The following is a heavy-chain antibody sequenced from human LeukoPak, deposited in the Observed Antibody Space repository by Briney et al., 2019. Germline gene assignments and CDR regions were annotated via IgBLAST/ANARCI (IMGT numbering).Heavy chain of an antibody. Sequence: SETLSLTCTVSGGSISSDYWSWIRQPPGKGLEWIGEINHSGSTNYNPSLKSRVTISVDTSKNQFSLKLSSVTAADTAVYYCARASGSYSSYFDYWGQGTLVTVSP. V-gene: IGHV4-34*01. D-gene: IGHD1-26*01. J-gene: IGHJ4*02. CDR1: GGSISSDY. CDR2: INHSGST. CDR3: ARASGSYSSYFDY.